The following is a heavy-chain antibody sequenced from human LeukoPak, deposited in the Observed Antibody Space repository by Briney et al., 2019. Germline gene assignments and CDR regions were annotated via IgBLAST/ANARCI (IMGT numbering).Heavy chain of an antibody. J-gene: IGHJ4*02. Sequence: SETLSLTCTVSGTSISSTTYYWGWIRQPPGKGLEWIASMFYSVSTYYNPSLKSRVTISVDTSKNRFCLKLSSVTAADTAVYYCARHSSSGFVFDYWGQGTLVTVSS. D-gene: IGHD3-3*01. CDR2: MFYSVST. CDR3: ARHSSSGFVFDY. V-gene: IGHV4-39*01. CDR1: GTSISSTTYY.